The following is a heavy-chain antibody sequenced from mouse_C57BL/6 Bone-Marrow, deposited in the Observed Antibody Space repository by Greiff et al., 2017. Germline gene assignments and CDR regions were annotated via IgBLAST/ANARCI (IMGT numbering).Heavy chain of an antibody. V-gene: IGHV1-69*01. J-gene: IGHJ3*01. CDR3: ARWRFWFAY. CDR2: IDPSDSYT. Sequence: QVQLQQPGAELVMPGASVKLSCKASGYTFTSYWMHWVKQRPGQGLEWIGEIDPSDSYTNYNQKFKGKATLTVDQSSSTAYMQLNSLTSEDSAVYYCARWRFWFAYWGQGTLVTVSA. CDR1: GYTFTSYW.